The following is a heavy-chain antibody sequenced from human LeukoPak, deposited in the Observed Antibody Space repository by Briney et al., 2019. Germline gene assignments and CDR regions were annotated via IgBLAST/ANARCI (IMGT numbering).Heavy chain of an antibody. CDR3: AIPYYYGSRGYYHDAFDI. D-gene: IGHD3-22*01. J-gene: IGHJ3*02. CDR1: GYTFTGYY. V-gene: IGHV1-2*02. Sequence: ASVKVSCMASGYTFTGYYMHWVREAPGQGLEWMGGIYPKSGGINYAQKLRGRVTMSRDTSISTADMELTRQRYDDKAGYYCAIPYYYGSRGYYHDAFDIWGRGTMVTVSS. CDR2: IYPKSGGI.